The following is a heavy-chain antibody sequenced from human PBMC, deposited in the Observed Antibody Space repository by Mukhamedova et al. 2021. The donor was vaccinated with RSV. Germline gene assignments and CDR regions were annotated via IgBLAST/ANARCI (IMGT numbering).Heavy chain of an antibody. CDR2: INAGSGNT. CDR3: ARRGVYGDVLGNEYSQY. J-gene: IGHJ1*01. Sequence: INAGSGNTKSAQKFQGRVTMTMDTSANTAYMELSSLRSEDTAVYYCARRGVYGDVLGNEYSQYWGQGTLVTVSS. V-gene: IGHV1-3*01. D-gene: IGHD4-17*01.